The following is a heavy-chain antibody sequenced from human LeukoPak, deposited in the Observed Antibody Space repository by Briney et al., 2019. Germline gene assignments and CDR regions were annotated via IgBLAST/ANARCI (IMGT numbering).Heavy chain of an antibody. CDR2: MNPNSGNT. CDR3: ARDGFGESPFDP. D-gene: IGHD3-10*01. Sequence: ASVKVSFKASGYTFTSYDINWVRQATGQGLEWVGWMNPNSGNTGYAQKFQGRVTITADESTSTAYMELSSLRSEDTAVYYCARDGFGESPFDPWGQGTLVTVSS. CDR1: GYTFTSYD. J-gene: IGHJ5*02. V-gene: IGHV1-8*03.